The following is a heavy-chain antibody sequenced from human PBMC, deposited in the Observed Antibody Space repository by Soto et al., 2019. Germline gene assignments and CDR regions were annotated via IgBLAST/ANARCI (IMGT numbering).Heavy chain of an antibody. Sequence: SETLSLTCTVSGGSLNTYYWSWIRQPPGKGLEWLGYISYSGSTSYNPSLKSRLTLSLITSRNQFSLNLRSVTAADTAIYYCARGTRVTQYYSYFYGMAVWGQGTTVTVSS. CDR3: ARGTRVTQYYSYFYGMAV. D-gene: IGHD3-16*01. V-gene: IGHV4-59*01. CDR2: ISYSGST. CDR1: GGSLNTYY. J-gene: IGHJ6*01.